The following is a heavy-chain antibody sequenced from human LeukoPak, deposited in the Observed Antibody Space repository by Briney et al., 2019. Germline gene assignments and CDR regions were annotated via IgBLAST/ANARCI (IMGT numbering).Heavy chain of an antibody. V-gene: IGHV1-69*05. CDR3: ARGPGATFILEWSYHASPNYYYYMGV. CDR1: GGTFSSYA. CDR2: IIPIFGTA. J-gene: IGHJ6*03. D-gene: IGHD3-3*01. Sequence: ASVKVSCKASGGTFSSYAISWVRQAPGQGLEWMGGIIPIFGTANYAQKFQGRVTITTDESTSTAYMELSSLRSEDTAVYYCARGPGATFILEWSYHASPNYYYYMGVWGKGTTVTVSS.